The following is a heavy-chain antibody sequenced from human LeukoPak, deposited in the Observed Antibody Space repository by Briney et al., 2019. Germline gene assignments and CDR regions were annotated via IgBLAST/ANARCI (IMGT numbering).Heavy chain of an antibody. CDR2: IHHSGGT. Sequence: TSETLSLTCTVPGGSISSGGYSWSWIRQPPGKGLEWIGNIHHSGGTYYNPSLKSRVIISVDRSKNQFSLTLNSVTAADMAAYFCARDLPLAAAAKDVFDLWGQGTLVTVSS. D-gene: IGHD6-13*01. J-gene: IGHJ3*01. CDR1: GGSISSGGYS. V-gene: IGHV4-30-2*01. CDR3: ARDLPLAAAAKDVFDL.